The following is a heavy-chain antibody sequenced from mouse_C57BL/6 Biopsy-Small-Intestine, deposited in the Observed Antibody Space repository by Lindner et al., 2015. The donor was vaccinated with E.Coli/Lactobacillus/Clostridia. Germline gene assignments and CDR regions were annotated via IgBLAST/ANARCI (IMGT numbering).Heavy chain of an antibody. V-gene: IGHV1-34*01. CDR2: IYPNIGGN. D-gene: IGHD2-12*01. Sequence: VQLQESGPELVKPGASVKMSCKASGYTFTDYYMHWVKQSHGKSLEWIGYIYPNIGGNGYNQNFRGKATLTVDKSSSTAYMELRSLTSEDSAVYYCARESTLLGDYFDYWGQGTTLTVSS. CDR1: GYTFTDYY. CDR3: ARESTLLGDYFDY. J-gene: IGHJ2*01.